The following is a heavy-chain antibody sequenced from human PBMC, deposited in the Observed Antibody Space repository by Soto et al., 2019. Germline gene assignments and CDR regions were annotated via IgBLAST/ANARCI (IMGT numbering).Heavy chain of an antibody. CDR3: ARGGGTQMCSLLYN. Sequence: EVQLEESGGGVVQAGGYLRLSCAASGFTFSRYWMHWVRQAPGKGLLWVSRLNSDASTINYADSVKGRFTIYRDNARNILYLQMNSLRTEDTAVYSCARGGGTQMCSLLYNWGKGTMVTVSS. CDR1: GFTFSRYW. CDR2: LNSDASTI. V-gene: IGHV3-74*01. J-gene: IGHJ3*02. D-gene: IGHD3-16*01.